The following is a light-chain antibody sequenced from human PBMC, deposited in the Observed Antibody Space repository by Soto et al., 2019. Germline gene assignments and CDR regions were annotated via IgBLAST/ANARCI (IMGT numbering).Light chain of an antibody. CDR1: QRVGRDN. V-gene: IGKV3-20*01. CDR2: GAS. Sequence: EIVLTQSPGTLSLSPGDRATLSGRASQRVGRDNLAWFQHKAGQAPRLLVHGASNRATGIPDRFSGSGSGTDFTLTITRLEPEDFAVYYCHQYATDPLTFGGGTKVEI. CDR3: HQYATDPLT. J-gene: IGKJ4*01.